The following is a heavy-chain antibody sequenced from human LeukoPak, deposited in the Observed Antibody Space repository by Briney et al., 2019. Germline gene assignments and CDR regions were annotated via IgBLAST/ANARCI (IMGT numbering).Heavy chain of an antibody. CDR2: IIPIFGTA. D-gene: IGHD3-22*01. CDR3: ARRYYDSSGYSDAFDI. Sequence: SVKVSCKASGGTFSSYAISWVRQAPGQGLEWMGGIIPIFGTANYAQKFQGRVTITADKSTSTAYMELSSLRSEDTAGYYCARRYYDSSGYSDAFDIWGQGTMVTVSS. CDR1: GGTFSSYA. V-gene: IGHV1-69*06. J-gene: IGHJ3*02.